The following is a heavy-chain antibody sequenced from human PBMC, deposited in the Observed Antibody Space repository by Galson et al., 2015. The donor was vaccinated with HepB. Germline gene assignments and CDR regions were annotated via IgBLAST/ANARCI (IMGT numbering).Heavy chain of an antibody. J-gene: IGHJ5*02. Sequence: SLRPSCAGSGVTFRHYGLHCVHQAPLKRLEWTAVFYADGRNKYYSDSAKGRFTISRDISKSTVYLQMNSLRTEDTAVYYCARDTDTSTHYGSFDPWGQGTLVSVSS. V-gene: IGHV3-30*12. D-gene: IGHD2/OR15-2a*01. CDR2: FYADGRNK. CDR1: GVTFRHYG. CDR3: ARDTDTSTHYGSFDP.